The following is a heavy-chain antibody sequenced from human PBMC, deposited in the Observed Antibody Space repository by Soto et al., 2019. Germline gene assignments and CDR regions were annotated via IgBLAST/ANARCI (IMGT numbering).Heavy chain of an antibody. D-gene: IGHD3-22*01. J-gene: IGHJ3*02. Sequence: KVSCKSSGYSFTSYWIAWVRQMPGKGLEWMGIIYPGDSDTTYSPSFQGQVTISADKSIRTAYLQWSSLKASDTAMYYCARPPAYYDSSGYGEFDAFDIWGQGTMVTVSS. CDR2: IYPGDSDT. V-gene: IGHV5-51*01. CDR1: GYSFTSYW. CDR3: ARPPAYYDSSGYGEFDAFDI.